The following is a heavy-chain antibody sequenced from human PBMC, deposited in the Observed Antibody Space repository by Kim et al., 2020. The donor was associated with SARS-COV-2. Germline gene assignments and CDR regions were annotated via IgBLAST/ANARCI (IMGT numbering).Heavy chain of an antibody. J-gene: IGHJ4*02. Sequence: GGSLRLSCAASGFTVSSNYMSWVRQAPGKGLEWVSVIYSGGSTYYADSVKGRFTISRDNSKNTLYLQMNSLRAEDTAVYYCARAKVAKTSYSSGWYGFIDYWGQGTLVTVSS. CDR2: IYSGGST. CDR3: ARAKVAKTSYSSGWYGFIDY. CDR1: GFTVSSNY. V-gene: IGHV3-53*01. D-gene: IGHD6-19*01.